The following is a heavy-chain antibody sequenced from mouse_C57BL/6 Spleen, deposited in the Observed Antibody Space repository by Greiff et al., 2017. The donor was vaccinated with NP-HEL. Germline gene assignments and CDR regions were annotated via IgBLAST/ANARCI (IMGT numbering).Heavy chain of an antibody. CDR1: GYAFSSYW. CDR3: ASSEDYGYAMDY. V-gene: IGHV1-80*01. J-gene: IGHJ4*01. D-gene: IGHD2-4*01. Sequence: VQLQQSGAELVKPGASVKISCKASGYAFSSYWMNWVKQRPGKGLEWIGQIYPGDGDTNYNGKFKGKATLTADKSSSTAYMQLSSLPSEDAAVYFCASSEDYGYAMDYWGQGTSVTVSS. CDR2: IYPGDGDT.